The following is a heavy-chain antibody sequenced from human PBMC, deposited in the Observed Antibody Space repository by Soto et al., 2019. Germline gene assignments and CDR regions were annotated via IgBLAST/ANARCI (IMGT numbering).Heavy chain of an antibody. V-gene: IGHV3-23*01. CDR3: AKDLREGYCSGGSCFSNAEYFQH. J-gene: IGHJ1*01. D-gene: IGHD2-15*01. CDR1: GFTFSSYA. Sequence: GGSLRLSCAASGFTFSSYAMSWVRQAPGKGLEWVSAISGSGGSTYYADSVKGRFTISRDNSKNTLYLQMNSLRAEDTAVYYCAKDLREGYCSGGSCFSNAEYFQHWGQGTLVTVSS. CDR2: ISGSGGST.